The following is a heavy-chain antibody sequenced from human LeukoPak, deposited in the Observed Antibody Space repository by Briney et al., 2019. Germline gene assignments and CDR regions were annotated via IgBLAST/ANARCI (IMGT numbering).Heavy chain of an antibody. CDR1: GYSFTSYW. J-gene: IGHJ4*02. CDR2: IYPGDSET. V-gene: IGHV5-51*01. CDR3: ATTGDYYESSAYYSYDY. Sequence: GESLKISCKSSGYSFTSYWIGWVRQMPGKGLEWMGIIYPGDSETRYSPSFQGQVTISADKSISTAYLQWSSLKASDTAMYYCATTGDYYESSAYYSYDYWGQGTLVTVSS. D-gene: IGHD3-22*01.